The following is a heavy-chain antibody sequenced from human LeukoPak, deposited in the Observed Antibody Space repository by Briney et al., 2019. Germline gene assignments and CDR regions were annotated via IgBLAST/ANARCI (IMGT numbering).Heavy chain of an antibody. J-gene: IGHJ4*02. D-gene: IGHD3-16*01. CDR1: GYTFTSYG. V-gene: IGHV1-18*01. CDR3: AREGALTFDY. CDR2: IRVYNGNT. Sequence: GASVKVSCKASGYTFTSYGITWVRQAPGQGLEWMGWIRVYNGNTNYAQKLQGRVTMTTDTSTSTAYMELRSLRSDDTAVYYYAREGALTFDYWGQGTLVTVSS.